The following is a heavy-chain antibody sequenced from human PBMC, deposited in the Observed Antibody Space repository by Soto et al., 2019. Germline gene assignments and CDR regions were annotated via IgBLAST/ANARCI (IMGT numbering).Heavy chain of an antibody. CDR1: GYTFTGYY. Sequence: QVQLVQSGAEVKKPGASVKVSCKASGYTFTGYYMHWVRQAPGQGIEWMGWINPNSGGTNYAQKLQGRVTMTRDTSISTAYMELSRLRSDDTAVYYCAIPTTVTLHYYGMDVWGQGTTVTVSS. CDR2: INPNSGGT. V-gene: IGHV1-2*02. CDR3: AIPTTVTLHYYGMDV. J-gene: IGHJ6*02. D-gene: IGHD4-4*01.